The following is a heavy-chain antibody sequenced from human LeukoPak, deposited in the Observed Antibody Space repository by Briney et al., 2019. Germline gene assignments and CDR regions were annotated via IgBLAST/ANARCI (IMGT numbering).Heavy chain of an antibody. J-gene: IGHJ5*02. CDR1: GDSISSYY. D-gene: IGHD5-12*01. CDR2: MYVSGST. V-gene: IGHV4-59*05. Sequence: SETLSLTCTVSGDSISSYYWSWIRQPAGKGLEWIGRMYVSGSTYCKPSLKSRLTISIDTSNNQFFLKLTSVTAEDTAVYYCAGQPWGYHSWFDPWGQGSLVTVSS. CDR3: AGQPWGYHSWFDP.